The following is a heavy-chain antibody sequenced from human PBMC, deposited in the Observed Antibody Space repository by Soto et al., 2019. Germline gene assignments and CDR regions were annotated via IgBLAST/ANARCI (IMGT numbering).Heavy chain of an antibody. D-gene: IGHD3-9*01. V-gene: IGHV4-39*01. J-gene: IGHJ4*02. CDR2: IHFRGNT. Sequence: SETLCLTCSVAGDSINSDKYYWGWIRQTPGKGLEWIGSIHFRGNTYYNPSLQTRVTTSLDKSKGQFSLKLNSVTAADSAVYFCARLEGLATISYYFDFWGQGALVTVSS. CDR1: GDSINSDKYY. CDR3: ARLEGLATISYYFDF.